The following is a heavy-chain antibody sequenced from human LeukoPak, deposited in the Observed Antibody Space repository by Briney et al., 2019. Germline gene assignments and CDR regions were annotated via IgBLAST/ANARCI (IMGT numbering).Heavy chain of an antibody. CDR1: GFTFSSNS. J-gene: IGHJ3*02. V-gene: IGHV3-48*04. Sequence: GGSLRLSCAASGFTFSSNSMNWVRQAPGKGLEWVSYISSTGGTINYADSVKGRFTISRDNAKNSLYLQMNSLRAEDTAVYYCTRGDYDDHLGDFDIWGQGTLVAVSS. CDR2: ISSTGGTI. CDR3: TRGDYDDHLGDFDI. D-gene: IGHD4-17*01.